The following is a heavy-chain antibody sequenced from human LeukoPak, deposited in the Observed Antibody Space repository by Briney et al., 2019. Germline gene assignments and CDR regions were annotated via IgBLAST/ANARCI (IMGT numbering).Heavy chain of an antibody. CDR2: VSSSSSYI. D-gene: IGHD5-12*01. CDR3: ARGSSGYGY. J-gene: IGHJ4*02. V-gene: IGHV3-21*01. Sequence: GGYLRLSCAASGFTFSSYSMNWVRQAPGKGLEWVSSVSSSSSYIYYADSVKGRFTISRDNAKNSLYLQMNSLRAEDTAVYYCARGSSGYGYWGQGTLVTVSS. CDR1: GFTFSSYS.